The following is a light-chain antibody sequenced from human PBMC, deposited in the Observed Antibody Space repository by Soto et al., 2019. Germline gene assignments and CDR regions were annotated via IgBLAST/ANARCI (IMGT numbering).Light chain of an antibody. CDR3: SSYTASSTYV. V-gene: IGLV2-14*03. CDR2: DVS. J-gene: IGLJ1*01. CDR1: SSDVGGYNY. Sequence: QSVLTQPASVSGSPGQSITISCTGTSSDVGGYNYVSWYQHHPGKAPKIMIFDVSNRPSGVSNRFSGSKSGNTASLTISGLQAEDEADYYCSSYTASSTYVFGTGTKLTVL.